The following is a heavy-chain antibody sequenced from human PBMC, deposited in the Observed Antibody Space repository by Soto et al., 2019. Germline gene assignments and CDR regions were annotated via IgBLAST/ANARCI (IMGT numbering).Heavy chain of an antibody. V-gene: IGHV1-3*01. Sequence: QVQLVQSGAEVKKPGASVKVSCKASGYTFTNYAIHWVRQAPGQRLEWMGWINAGNGNTKYSQNFQGRVTITRDTSASTAYMELSSLRSEDTAVYYCARVPSGQQLVRRDFYLDYWGQGTLFTVSS. D-gene: IGHD6-13*01. CDR2: INAGNGNT. J-gene: IGHJ4*02. CDR3: ARVPSGQQLVRRDFYLDY. CDR1: GYTFTNYA.